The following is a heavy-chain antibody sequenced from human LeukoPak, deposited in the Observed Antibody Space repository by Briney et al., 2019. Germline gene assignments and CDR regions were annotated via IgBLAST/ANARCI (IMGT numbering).Heavy chain of an antibody. D-gene: IGHD3-10*01. CDR3: ARIRQPMTRQLDY. Sequence: SSVKVSCKASGYTFTSYGISWVRQAPGQGVEWMGWISAYNVNTNNAQKLQGRVTMTTDTSTSTAYMELRSLRSDDTAEYYCARIRQPMTRQLDYWGQGTLVTVSS. J-gene: IGHJ4*02. CDR2: ISAYNVNT. V-gene: IGHV1-18*01. CDR1: GYTFTSYG.